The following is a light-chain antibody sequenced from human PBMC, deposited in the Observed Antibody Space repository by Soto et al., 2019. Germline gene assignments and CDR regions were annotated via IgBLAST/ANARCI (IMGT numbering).Light chain of an antibody. CDR2: GVS. Sequence: EIVLTQSPGSLSLSPGDRATLSCRASQSVSSSYLAWYQKKPGQAPKLLLYGVSSRATGIPDRFSGSGSGTDFTLTISRLEPEDFAVYHCQQYGRSPLITFGQGTRLEIK. CDR3: QQYGRSPLIT. V-gene: IGKV3-20*01. J-gene: IGKJ5*01. CDR1: QSVSSSY.